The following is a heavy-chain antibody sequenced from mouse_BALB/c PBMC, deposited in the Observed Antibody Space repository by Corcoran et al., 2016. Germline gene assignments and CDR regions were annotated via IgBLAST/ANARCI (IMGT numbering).Heavy chain of an antibody. J-gene: IGHJ2*01. V-gene: IGHV1-34*02. CDR3: AKGNYGNFVYYFDY. CDR1: GYSFTGYY. D-gene: IGHD2-1*01. CDR2: IYPFNGAT. Sequence: EVQLQQSGPELVKPGASVKISCKASGYSFTGYYIHWVKQSHVKSLEWIGRIYPFNGATIYNQNFKDRASLTVDESSSTAYMELHSLTSEDSAVYYCAKGNYGNFVYYFDYWGQGTTLTVSS.